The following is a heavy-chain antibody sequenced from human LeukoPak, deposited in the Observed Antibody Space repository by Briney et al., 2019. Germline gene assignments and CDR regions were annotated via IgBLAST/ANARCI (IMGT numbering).Heavy chain of an antibody. CDR3: ARTIVGAAFDY. CDR2: IDGDGSST. CDR1: GFTFSNYW. D-gene: IGHD1-26*01. Sequence: GGSLRLSCAASGFTFSNYWMHWVRQAPGKGLVWFSRIDGDGSSTSYADSEKGRFTISRDNAKNTLYLQMNSLRAEDTAVYYCARTIVGAAFDYWGQGTLVTVSS. V-gene: IGHV3-74*01. J-gene: IGHJ4*02.